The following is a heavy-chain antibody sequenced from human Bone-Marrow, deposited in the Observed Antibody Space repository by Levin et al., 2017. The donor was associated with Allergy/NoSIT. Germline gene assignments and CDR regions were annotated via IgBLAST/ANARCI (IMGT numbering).Heavy chain of an antibody. CDR3: TRVGYSYFYFADRADWFDP. J-gene: IGHJ5*02. Sequence: PGGSLRLSCTASGFTFGDYAMSWFRQAPGKGLEWVGFIRSKAYGGTTEYAASVKGRFTISRDDSKSIAYLQMNSLKTEDTAVYYCTRVGYSYFYFADRADWFDPWGQGTLVTVSS. D-gene: IGHD5-18*01. CDR2: IRSKAYGGTT. V-gene: IGHV3-49*03. CDR1: GFTFGDYA.